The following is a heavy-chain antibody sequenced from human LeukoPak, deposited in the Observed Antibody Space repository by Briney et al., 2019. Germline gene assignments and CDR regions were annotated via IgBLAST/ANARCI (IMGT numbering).Heavy chain of an antibody. CDR1: GFTFIRYA. V-gene: IGHV3-30*04. J-gene: IGHJ4*02. CDR3: ARDASSDYDLGRYYFDH. D-gene: IGHD3-10*01. Sequence: GGSLRLSCEASGFTFIRYAIHWVRQAPGKGLEWVAVISYDGTNEYFADSVKGRFTISRSNSKNTVYLQMNSLRTEDTALYYCARDASSDYDLGRYYFDHWGQGTLVTVSS. CDR2: ISYDGTNE.